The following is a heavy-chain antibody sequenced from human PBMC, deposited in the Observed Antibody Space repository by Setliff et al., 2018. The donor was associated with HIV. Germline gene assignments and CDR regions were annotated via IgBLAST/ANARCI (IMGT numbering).Heavy chain of an antibody. CDR2: INVNNDAT. J-gene: IGHJ3*02. D-gene: IGHD3-3*01. CDR1: GYTFTSHY. Sequence: ASVKVSCKASGYTFTSHYIHWVRQAPGQGLEWMGWINVNNDATNYAQKFQGRVSMTRDTSIATAYLELHSLTSDDTAVYYCARVADRNYDFWSGYFWVVQDAFDIWGQGTMVTVSS. V-gene: IGHV1-2*02. CDR3: ARVADRNYDFWSGYFWVVQDAFDI.